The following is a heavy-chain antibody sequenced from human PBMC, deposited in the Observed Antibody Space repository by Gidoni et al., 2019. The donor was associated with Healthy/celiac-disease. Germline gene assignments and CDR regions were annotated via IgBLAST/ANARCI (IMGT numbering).Heavy chain of an antibody. Sequence: EVQLVESGGGLVQPGRSLRLSCTASGFTFGDYAMSWVRQAPGKGLEWVGFIRSKAYGGTTEYAASVKGRFTISRDDSKSIAYLQMNSLKTEDTAVYYCTRDRGKILVYYFDYWGQGTLVTVSS. CDR2: IRSKAYGGTT. D-gene: IGHD2-15*01. J-gene: IGHJ4*02. V-gene: IGHV3-49*04. CDR1: GFTFGDYA. CDR3: TRDRGKILVYYFDY.